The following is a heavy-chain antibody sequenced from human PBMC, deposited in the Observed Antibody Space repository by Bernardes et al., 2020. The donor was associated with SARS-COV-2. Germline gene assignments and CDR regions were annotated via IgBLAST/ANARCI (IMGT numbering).Heavy chain of an antibody. D-gene: IGHD6-13*01. CDR1: GGSFSGDF. CDR3: ARSSRGYYSSWYDY. J-gene: IGHJ4*02. Sequence: TLSLTCAVYGGSFSGDFWSWIRQPPGKGLEWIGEINHSGSTSYNPALKSRVTISIDTSKNQFSLKVRSVTAADTAVYHCARSSRGYYSSWYDYWGQGTLVSVSS. CDR2: INHSGST. V-gene: IGHV4-34*01.